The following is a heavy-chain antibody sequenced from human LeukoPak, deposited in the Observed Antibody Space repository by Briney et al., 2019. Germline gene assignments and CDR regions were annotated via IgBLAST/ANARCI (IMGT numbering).Heavy chain of an antibody. CDR1: GFTFSSYG. D-gene: IGHD2-21*01. Sequence: GGSLRLSCAASGFTFSSYGMSWVRQAPGKGLEWVSGTSGSGRSTYYADSVKGRFTISRDNAKNSLYLQMNSLRAEDTAVYYCARESYSARFDYWGQGTLVTVSS. CDR2: TSGSGRST. V-gene: IGHV3-23*01. J-gene: IGHJ4*02. CDR3: ARESYSARFDY.